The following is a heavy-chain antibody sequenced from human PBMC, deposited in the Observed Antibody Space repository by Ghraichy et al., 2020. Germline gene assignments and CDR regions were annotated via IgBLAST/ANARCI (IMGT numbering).Heavy chain of an antibody. D-gene: IGHD3-16*01. CDR2: IRGITSAI. J-gene: IGHJ4*02. Sequence: GESLNISCAGSGFTFSSYEMNWVRQAPGKGLEWVSYIRGITSAIYYADSVKGRFTMSRDNAKSSLYLQMNSLRVEDTAVYYCARDEADGGIDFWGRGTLVTVSS. V-gene: IGHV3-48*03. CDR3: ARDEADGGIDF. CDR1: GFTFSSYE.